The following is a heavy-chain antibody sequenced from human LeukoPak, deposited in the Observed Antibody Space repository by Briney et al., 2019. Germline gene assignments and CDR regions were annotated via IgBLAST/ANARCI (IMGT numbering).Heavy chain of an antibody. CDR3: GRDGGGGIQLWPYYDY. CDR1: GYTFTGYY. D-gene: IGHD5-18*01. Sequence: GASVKVSCKASGYTFTGYYTHWVRQAPGQGLEWMGWINPNSGGTNYAQKFQGWVTMTRDTSISTAYMELSRLRSDDTAVYYCGRDGGGGIQLWPYYDYWGQGTLVTVSS. V-gene: IGHV1-2*04. J-gene: IGHJ4*02. CDR2: INPNSGGT.